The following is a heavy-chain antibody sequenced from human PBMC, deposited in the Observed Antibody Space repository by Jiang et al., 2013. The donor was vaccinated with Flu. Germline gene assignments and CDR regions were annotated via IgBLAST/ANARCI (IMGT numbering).Heavy chain of an antibody. D-gene: IGHD6-19*01. CDR3: ARLPWYSSGWGYFDL. CDR1: GGSITNYF. J-gene: IGHJ2*01. Sequence: LLKPSETLSLTCTVSGGSITNYFWTWIRQPPGKGLEWIGYIPYSGGTKYNPSLKSRVTISLDTPKNQFSLKLSFVTAADTAVYYCARLPWYSSGWGYFDLWGRGTLVTVSS. CDR2: IPYSGGT. V-gene: IGHV4-59*08.